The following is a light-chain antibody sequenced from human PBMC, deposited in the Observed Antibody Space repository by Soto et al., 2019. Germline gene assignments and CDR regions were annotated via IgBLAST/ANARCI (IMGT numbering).Light chain of an antibody. V-gene: IGKV3-20*01. Sequence: ENVLTQSPGTLSLSPGESATLSCRASQSVGSGDLAWYQQKPGQAPRLHSYGASSRATDIPDRFMGSGSGTDFTLTISRLEPEDFAMYYCQQFGTSRLTFGGGTKV. CDR2: GAS. J-gene: IGKJ4*01. CDR1: QSVGSGD. CDR3: QQFGTSRLT.